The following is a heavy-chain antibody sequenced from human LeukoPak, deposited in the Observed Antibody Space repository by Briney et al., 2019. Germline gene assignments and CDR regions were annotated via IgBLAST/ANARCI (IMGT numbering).Heavy chain of an antibody. CDR3: ESTARQYGSGSYYHYYYYMDV. V-gene: IGHV4-61*02. Sequence: SQTLSLTCTVSGGSISSGSYYWSWIRQPAGKGLEWIGRIYTSGSTNYNPSLKSRVTISVDTSKNQFSLKLSSVTAADTAVYYCESTARQYGSGSYYHYYYYMDVWGKGTTVTVSS. CDR2: IYTSGST. J-gene: IGHJ6*03. CDR1: GGSISSGSYY. D-gene: IGHD3-10*01.